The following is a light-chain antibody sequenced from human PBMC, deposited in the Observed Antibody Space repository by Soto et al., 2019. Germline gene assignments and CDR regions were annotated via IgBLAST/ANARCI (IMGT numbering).Light chain of an antibody. CDR1: QSISNS. CDR2: DAF. Sequence: EIVITQSPATLSVSPGEGATLSCSASQSISNSLAWYKQKPGQAPRLIINDAFNRETGIPARFSSSGAGTDFTLTISGLEPEDFAVDYCQHRFSSTPAFGQGTKVDIK. V-gene: IGKV3-11*01. CDR3: QHRFSSTPA. J-gene: IGKJ1*01.